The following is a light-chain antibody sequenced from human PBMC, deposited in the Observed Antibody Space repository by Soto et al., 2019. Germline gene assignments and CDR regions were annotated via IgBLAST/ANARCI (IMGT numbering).Light chain of an antibody. CDR3: QQYDNLPIT. J-gene: IGKJ5*01. Sequence: DIQMTQSPSSLSASVGDRVTITCQASQDINIYLNWYQQKPGKAPKLLIYDASIVETGVPSRFSGSGSGTDFTVTISSVQPEDIATYYCQQYDNLPITFGQGKRLEIK. CDR2: DAS. V-gene: IGKV1-33*01. CDR1: QDINIY.